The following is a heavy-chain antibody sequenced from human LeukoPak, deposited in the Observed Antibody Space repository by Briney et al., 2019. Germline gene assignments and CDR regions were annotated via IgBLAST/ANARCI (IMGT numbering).Heavy chain of an antibody. D-gene: IGHD6-19*01. CDR2: INTNTGNP. CDR1: GDTFTSYA. CDR3: ARDPVAATYIDY. J-gene: IGHJ4*02. V-gene: IGHV7-4-1*02. Sequence: ASVKVSCKASGDTFTSYAMNWVRQAPGQGLEWMGGINTNTGNPTYAQGFTGRFGFSLATSGSPAYLHISSVKAEATAVYSCARDPVAATYIDYWGQGTLVTVSS.